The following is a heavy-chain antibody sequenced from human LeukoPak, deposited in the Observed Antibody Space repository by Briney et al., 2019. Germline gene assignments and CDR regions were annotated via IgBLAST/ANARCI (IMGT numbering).Heavy chain of an antibody. CDR3: AAVVRSGSPFDY. CDR2: INGDGSST. V-gene: IGHV3-74*01. D-gene: IGHD6-25*01. J-gene: IGHJ4*02. CDR1: VFTFSSYR. Sequence: PGGSLRLSCAASVFTFSSYRVYWVRQAPGKGLVWVSRINGDGSSTSYADSVKGRFTISRDNAKNTLYLQMTSLRVEDTAVYYCAAVVRSGSPFDYWGQGTLVTVSS.